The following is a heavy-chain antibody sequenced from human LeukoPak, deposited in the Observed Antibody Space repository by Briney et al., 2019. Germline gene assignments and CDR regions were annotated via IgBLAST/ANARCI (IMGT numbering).Heavy chain of an antibody. CDR3: ARDAGYSSSWYFHYGMDV. CDR1: GYTFTGYY. V-gene: IGHV1-2*02. D-gene: IGHD6-13*01. CDR2: INPNSGGT. J-gene: IGHJ6*02. Sequence: ASVKVSCKASGYTFTGYYMHWVRQAPGQGLEWMGWINPNSGGTNYAQKFQGRVTMTRDTSISTAYMELSRLRSDDTAVYYCARDAGYSSSWYFHYGMDVWGQRTTVTVSS.